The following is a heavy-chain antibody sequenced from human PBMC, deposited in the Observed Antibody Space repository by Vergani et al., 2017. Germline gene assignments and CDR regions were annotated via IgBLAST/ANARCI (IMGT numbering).Heavy chain of an antibody. V-gene: IGHV3-21*02. CDR1: GFSFSSYS. CDR3: AREFSHYYDSSGYYHYYYYGMDV. J-gene: IGHJ6*02. CDR2: ISGSSSYV. Sequence: EVQLVESGGGLVKPGGSLRLSCAASGFSFSSYSMNWVRQAPGKGLEWVASISGSSSYVFYRDSVEGRFTITRDNAKKSVYLQMNSLRAEDTAVYYCAREFSHYYDSSGYYHYYYYGMDVWGQGTTVTVSS. D-gene: IGHD3-22*01.